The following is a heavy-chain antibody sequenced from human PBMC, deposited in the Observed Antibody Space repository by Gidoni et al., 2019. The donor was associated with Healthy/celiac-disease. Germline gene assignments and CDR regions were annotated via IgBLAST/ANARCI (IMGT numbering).Heavy chain of an antibody. CDR3: ARDHSSLLTNYDSSANGDY. D-gene: IGHD3-22*01. Sequence: QVQLVQSGAAVKKPGSSVKVSCTASGGTFSSYAISWVRQAPGQGLAWMGGIIPIFGTANYAQKFQGRVTITADESTSTAYMELSSLRSEDTAVYYCARDHSSLLTNYDSSANGDYWGQGTLVTVSS. J-gene: IGHJ4*02. CDR1: GGTFSSYA. CDR2: IIPIFGTA. V-gene: IGHV1-69*01.